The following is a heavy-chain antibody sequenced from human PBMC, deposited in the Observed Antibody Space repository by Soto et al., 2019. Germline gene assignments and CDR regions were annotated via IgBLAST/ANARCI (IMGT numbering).Heavy chain of an antibody. CDR2: IYYSGTT. D-gene: IGHD4-17*01. J-gene: IGHJ6*02. V-gene: IGHV4-30-4*01. Sequence: SETLSLTCTVSGGSISSADYYWSWIRQSPGKGLEWIGYIYYSGTTYYNPSLMSRVTISVDTSKNQFSLRLYSVTAADTAVYYCARELRFYYYGVDVWGQGTTVT. CDR3: ARELRFYYYGVDV. CDR1: GGSISSADYY.